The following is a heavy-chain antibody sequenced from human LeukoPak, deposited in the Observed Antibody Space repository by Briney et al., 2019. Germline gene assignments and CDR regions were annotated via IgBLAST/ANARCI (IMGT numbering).Heavy chain of an antibody. Sequence: PGGSLRLSCAASGFTFSSYGMHWVRQAPGKGLEWVAVISYDGSNKYYADSVKGRFTISRDNSKNTLYLQMNSLRAEDTAVYYCAKDVAAAGIGFDYWGQGTLVTASS. J-gene: IGHJ4*02. CDR1: GFTFSSYG. D-gene: IGHD6-13*01. V-gene: IGHV3-30*18. CDR3: AKDVAAAGIGFDY. CDR2: ISYDGSNK.